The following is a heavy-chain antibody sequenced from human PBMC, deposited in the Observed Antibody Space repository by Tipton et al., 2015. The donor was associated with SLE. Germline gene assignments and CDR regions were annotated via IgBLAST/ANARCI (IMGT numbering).Heavy chain of an antibody. CDR3: ARGRYGSGSYYIPPYMDV. J-gene: IGHJ6*03. V-gene: IGHV4-34*01. CDR1: GGSFSGYY. Sequence: TLSLTCAVYGGSFSGYYWSWLRQPPGNGLEWLWEINHSGSTNYNPTLKSGVTISVDTSKNQFSLTLSSVTAADTAVYYCARGRYGSGSYYIPPYMDVWGKGTTVTVSS. CDR2: INHSGST. D-gene: IGHD3-10*01.